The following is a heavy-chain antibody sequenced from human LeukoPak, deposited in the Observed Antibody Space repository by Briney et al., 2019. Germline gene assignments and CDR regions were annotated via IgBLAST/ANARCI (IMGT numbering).Heavy chain of an antibody. D-gene: IGHD1-1*01. CDR3: ARYKGSNWFDP. V-gene: IGHV4-30-4*08. CDR2: IYYSGST. J-gene: IGHJ5*02. CDR1: GGSISRGDYY. Sequence: TLSLTCTVSGGSISRGDYYWSWIRQPPGKGLEWIGYIYYSGSTYYNPSLKSRVTISVDTSKNQFSLKLSSVTAADTAVYYCARYKGSNWFDPWGQGTLVTVSS.